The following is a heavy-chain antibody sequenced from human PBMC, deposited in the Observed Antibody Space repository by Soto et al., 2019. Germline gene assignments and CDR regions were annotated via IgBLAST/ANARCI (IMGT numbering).Heavy chain of an antibody. CDR3: ARDRDSSSSGLWNSWWFGP. D-gene: IGHD6-6*01. CDR2: IIPIFGTA. Sequence: QVQLVQSGAEVKKPGSSVKVSCKASGGTFSSYAISWVRQAPGQGLEWMGGIIPIFGTANYAQKFQGRVTITADESTSTAYMELSSLRSEDTAVYYCARDRDSSSSGLWNSWWFGPWGQGTLVTVSS. CDR1: GGTFSSYA. V-gene: IGHV1-69*01. J-gene: IGHJ5*02.